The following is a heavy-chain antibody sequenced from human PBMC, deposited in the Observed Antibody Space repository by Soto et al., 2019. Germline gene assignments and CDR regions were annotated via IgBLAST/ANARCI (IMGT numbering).Heavy chain of an antibody. V-gene: IGHV3-9*01. Sequence: PGGSLRLSCAASGVTFDDYAMHWVRQAPGKGLEWVSGISWNSGSIGCADSVKGRFTISRDNAKNSLYLQMNSLRAEDTALYYCAKAPLFGMDVWGQGTTVTVSS. J-gene: IGHJ6*02. CDR1: GVTFDDYA. CDR3: AKAPLFGMDV. CDR2: ISWNSGSI.